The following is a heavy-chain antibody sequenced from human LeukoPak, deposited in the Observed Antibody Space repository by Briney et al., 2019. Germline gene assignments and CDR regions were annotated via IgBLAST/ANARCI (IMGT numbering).Heavy chain of an antibody. CDR1: GFTFSNYA. J-gene: IGHJ6*03. CDR3: ARQESARYYYYYMDV. Sequence: GGSLRLSCAASGFTFSNYAMSWVRQAPGKGLEWVSTMSGRGKSTYYADSVKGRFTISRDNSKNTLYLQMNSLRAEDTAVYYCARQESARYYYYYMDVWGKGTTVTVSS. V-gene: IGHV3-23*01. CDR2: MSGRGKST.